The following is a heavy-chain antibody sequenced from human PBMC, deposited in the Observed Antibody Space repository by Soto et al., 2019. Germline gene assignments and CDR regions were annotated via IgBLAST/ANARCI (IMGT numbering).Heavy chain of an antibody. CDR1: GFTFSSYA. CDR3: ARDGTPKTYYEFCSGYLFDY. Sequence: QVQLVESGGGVVQPGRSLRLSCAASGFTFSSYAMHWVRQAPGKGLEWVAVISYDGSNKYYAVSVKGRFTISRDNSKNTLYLQMNSLSAEDTAVYYCARDGTPKTYYEFCSGYLFDYWGQGTLVTVSS. V-gene: IGHV3-30-3*01. CDR2: ISYDGSNK. J-gene: IGHJ4*02. D-gene: IGHD3-3*01.